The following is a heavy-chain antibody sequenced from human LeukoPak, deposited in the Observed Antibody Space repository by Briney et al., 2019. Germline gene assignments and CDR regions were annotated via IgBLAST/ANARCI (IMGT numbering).Heavy chain of an antibody. Sequence: GGSLRLSCAAPGFTFTNYGMNWVRQAPGKGLQWVASISGISAYIYYADSVKGRFTISRDNAKNSLYLQMDSLRAEDTAVYYCARDRAVGTPFGYWGQGTLVTVSS. CDR3: ARDRAVGTPFGY. V-gene: IGHV3-21*01. J-gene: IGHJ4*02. D-gene: IGHD6-13*01. CDR2: ISGISAYI. CDR1: GFTFTNYG.